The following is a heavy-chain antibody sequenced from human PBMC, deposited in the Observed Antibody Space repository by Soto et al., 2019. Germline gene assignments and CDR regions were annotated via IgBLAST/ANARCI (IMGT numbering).Heavy chain of an antibody. CDR1: GGSFSGYY. Sequence: SETLSLTCTVYGGSFSGYYWRWIRQPPGKGLEWIGEINHSGSTNYNPSLKSRVNISVDTAKNQFSPKLSSVTAEDTAVYYCARGGTVAVAAGYYNFDCWGQGTLVTVSS. J-gene: IGHJ4*02. D-gene: IGHD3-9*01. CDR3: ARGGTVAVAAGYYNFDC. CDR2: INHSGST. V-gene: IGHV4-34*01.